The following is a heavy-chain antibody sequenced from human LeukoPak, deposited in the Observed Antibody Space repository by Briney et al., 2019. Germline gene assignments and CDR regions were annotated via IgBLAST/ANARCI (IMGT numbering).Heavy chain of an antibody. CDR1: GFTFSSYS. J-gene: IGHJ4*02. CDR3: AKNPRLEGWIYFDS. Sequence: GGSLRLSCAASGFTFSSYSMSWVRQAPGKGLEWVSSISGSGGRIDYADSVEGRFTISRDNSKNTLSLQMNSLTAEDTAVYYCAKNPRLEGWIYFDSWGQGILVTVSS. CDR2: ISGSGGRI. D-gene: IGHD1-1*01. V-gene: IGHV3-23*01.